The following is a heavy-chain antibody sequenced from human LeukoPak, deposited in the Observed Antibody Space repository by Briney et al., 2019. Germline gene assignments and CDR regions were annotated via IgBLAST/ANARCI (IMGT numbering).Heavy chain of an antibody. CDR2: FYYDGST. D-gene: IGHD3-16*01. J-gene: IGHJ3*02. V-gene: IGHV4-59*11. CDR1: GASISQHY. Sequence: PSETLSLTCTVSGASISQHYWSWIRQPPGKGLEYVGYFYYDGSTNYTSSVRRRVTILVDTSKNQFTLNLRSVTAADTAKYYCTRGITGHYHSRGGFAFDIWGQGTVVAVSS. CDR3: TRGITGHYHSRGGFAFDI.